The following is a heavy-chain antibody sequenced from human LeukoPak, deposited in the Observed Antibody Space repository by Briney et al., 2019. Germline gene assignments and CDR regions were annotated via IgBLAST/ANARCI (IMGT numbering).Heavy chain of an antibody. CDR1: GGSFSGYY. Sequence: SETLSLTCAVYGGSFSGYYWSWIRQPPGKGLEWIGYIYYSGSTNYNPSLKSRVTISVDTSKNQFSLKLSSVTAADTAVYYCARLTVVAATNWFDPWGQGTLVTVSS. CDR2: IYYSGST. J-gene: IGHJ5*02. D-gene: IGHD2-15*01. CDR3: ARLTVVAATNWFDP. V-gene: IGHV4-59*08.